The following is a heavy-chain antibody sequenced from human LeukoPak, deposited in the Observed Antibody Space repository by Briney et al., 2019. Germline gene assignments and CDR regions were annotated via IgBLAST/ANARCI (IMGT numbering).Heavy chain of an antibody. D-gene: IGHD4-17*01. J-gene: IGHJ3*02. CDR1: GYTFSSHG. Sequence: ASVKVSCKASGYTFSSHGISWVRRAPGQGLEWMGWISAYNGNTNYAQKLQGRVTMTTDTSTSTAYMELRSLRSDDTAVYYCARDRAYGDYASDDAFDIWGQGTMVTVSS. CDR3: ARDRAYGDYASDDAFDI. V-gene: IGHV1-18*01. CDR2: ISAYNGNT.